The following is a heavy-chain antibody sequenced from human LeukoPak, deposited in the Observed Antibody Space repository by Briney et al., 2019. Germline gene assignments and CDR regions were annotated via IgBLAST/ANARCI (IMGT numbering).Heavy chain of an antibody. Sequence: ASVKASCKASGYTFTGYYMHWVRQAPGQGLEWMGGIIPIFGTANYAQKFQGRVTITADESTSTAYMELSSLRSEDTAVYYCARNGCSSTSCYVEYWGQGTLVTVSS. CDR1: GYTFTGYY. D-gene: IGHD2-2*01. V-gene: IGHV1-69*13. CDR2: IIPIFGTA. J-gene: IGHJ4*02. CDR3: ARNGCSSTSCYVEY.